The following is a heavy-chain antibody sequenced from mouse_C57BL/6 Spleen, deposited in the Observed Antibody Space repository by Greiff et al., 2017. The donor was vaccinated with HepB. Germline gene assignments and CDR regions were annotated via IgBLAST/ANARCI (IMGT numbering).Heavy chain of an antibody. V-gene: IGHV10-3*01. Sequence: EVMLVESGGGLVQPKGSLKLSCAASGFTFNTYAMHWVRQAPGKGLEWVARIRSKSSNYATYYADSVKDRFTISRDDSQSMLYLQMNSLKTEDTAMYYCVRYYGYDGGLSMDYWGQGTSVTVSS. D-gene: IGHD2-2*01. CDR3: VRYYGYDGGLSMDY. CDR2: IRSKSSNYAT. CDR1: GFTFNTYA. J-gene: IGHJ4*01.